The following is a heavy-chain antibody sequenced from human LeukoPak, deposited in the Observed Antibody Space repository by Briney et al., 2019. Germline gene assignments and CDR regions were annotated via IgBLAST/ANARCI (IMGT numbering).Heavy chain of an antibody. J-gene: IGHJ4*02. CDR1: GFSFSTYW. V-gene: IGHV3-7*01. Sequence: GGSLRLSCAASGFSFSTYWMTWVRQAPGKGLECVANIKTDGSTTYYLDSVKGRFTISRNNARSILYLQVNSLRVEDTAVYYCTTDLNHDSSGWGQGTLVTVSS. D-gene: IGHD3-22*01. CDR3: TTDLNHDSSG. CDR2: IKTDGSTT.